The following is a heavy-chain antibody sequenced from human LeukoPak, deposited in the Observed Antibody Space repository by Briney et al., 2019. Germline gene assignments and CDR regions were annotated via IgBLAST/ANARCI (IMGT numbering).Heavy chain of an antibody. CDR3: ARDMGPGDY. CDR1: GFSFSSSG. D-gene: IGHD3-10*01. J-gene: IGHJ4*02. CDR2: TRFDDSYK. V-gene: IGHV3-30*02. Sequence: PGGSLRLSCAASGFSFSSSGMHWVRQAPGKGPEWVAFTRFDDSYKAYGNSVKGRFTISRDNAKNSLYLQMNSLRAEDTALYYCARDMGPGDYWGQGTLVTVSS.